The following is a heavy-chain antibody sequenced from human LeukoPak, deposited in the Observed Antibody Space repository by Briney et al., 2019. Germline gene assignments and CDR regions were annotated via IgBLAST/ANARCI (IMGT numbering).Heavy chain of an antibody. CDR3: ARAREEGMNTAMVNYYYGMDV. D-gene: IGHD5-18*01. CDR1: GGTFSSYA. J-gene: IGHJ6*04. Sequence: SVKVSCKASGGTFSSYAISWVRQARGQGLEWMGGIIPIVGTANYAQKFQGRVTITADESTSTAYMELSSLRSEDTAVYYCARAREEGMNTAMVNYYYGMDVWGKGTTVTVSS. V-gene: IGHV1-69*01. CDR2: IIPIVGTA.